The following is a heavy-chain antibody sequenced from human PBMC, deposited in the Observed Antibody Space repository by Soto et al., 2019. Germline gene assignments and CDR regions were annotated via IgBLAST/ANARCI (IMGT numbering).Heavy chain of an antibody. CDR3: AKHSRQPHDGFDI. Sequence: SETLSLTCTVSGGSVSNYYCSWVRQPPGKGLEWIGYMYTSATTYYNSSLKSRVTISVDVSKNQFSLVLNSVTAADTAVYYCAKHSRQPHDGFDIWGQGTMVTVSS. D-gene: IGHD5-18*01. V-gene: IGHV4-4*09. J-gene: IGHJ3*02. CDR2: MYTSATT. CDR1: GGSVSNYY.